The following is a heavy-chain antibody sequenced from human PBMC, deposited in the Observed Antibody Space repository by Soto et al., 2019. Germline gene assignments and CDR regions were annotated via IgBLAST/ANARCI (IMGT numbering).Heavy chain of an antibody. D-gene: IGHD2-2*01. J-gene: IGHJ5*02. CDR1: GGSFSGYY. CDR3: ARGRDIGVVPAAKYNWFDP. V-gene: IGHV4-34*01. CDR2: INHSGST. Sequence: LSLTCAVYGGSFSGYYWSWIRQPPGKGLEWIGEINHSGSTNYNPSLKSRVTISVDTSKNQFSLKLSSVTAADTAVYYCARGRDIGVVPAAKYNWFDPWGQGTLVTVSS.